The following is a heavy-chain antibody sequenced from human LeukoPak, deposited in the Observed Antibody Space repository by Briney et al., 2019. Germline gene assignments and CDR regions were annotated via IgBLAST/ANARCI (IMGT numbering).Heavy chain of an antibody. D-gene: IGHD2-21*01. Sequence: LGGSLRLSCAASGFTVSSTYMSWVRQSPGKGLEWVSVVYKDGKMFYIDSVKGRFAISRDTSKNTVYLQMDNLRAEDTAVYYCASRHCSGGDCYFAGADPFDHWGQGTLVTVSS. CDR1: GFTVSSTY. V-gene: IGHV3-53*01. CDR2: VYKDGKM. CDR3: ASRHCSGGDCYFAGADPFDH. J-gene: IGHJ4*02.